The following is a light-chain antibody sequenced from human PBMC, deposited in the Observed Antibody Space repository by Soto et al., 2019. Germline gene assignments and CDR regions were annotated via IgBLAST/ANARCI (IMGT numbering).Light chain of an antibody. CDR1: QGVSSY. CDR2: AAS. Sequence: IQLTQSPSSLSASVGDRVTITCRASQGVSSYLAWYQQKPGKDPKVLIYAASTLQSGVQSRFSGSGSGTDFTLTISSLQPEDFATYYCQQLMTYPLTFGGGTTVEI. CDR3: QQLMTYPLT. V-gene: IGKV1-9*01. J-gene: IGKJ4*01.